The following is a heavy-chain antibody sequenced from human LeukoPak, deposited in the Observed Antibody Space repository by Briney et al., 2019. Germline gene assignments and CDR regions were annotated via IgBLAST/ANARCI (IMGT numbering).Heavy chain of an antibody. J-gene: IGHJ4*02. CDR2: IKPDGTTK. D-gene: IGHD6-13*01. Sequence: GGSLRLACAASGFPFSSYSMTWVRQAPGKGLEWVANIKPDGTTKFYVDSVKGRFTISRDNALNSLYLQMNSLRAEDTAIYYCARSIPYGTTWYGRSDYWGQGTLVTVSS. CDR1: GFPFSSYS. CDR3: ARSIPYGTTWYGRSDY. V-gene: IGHV3-7*03.